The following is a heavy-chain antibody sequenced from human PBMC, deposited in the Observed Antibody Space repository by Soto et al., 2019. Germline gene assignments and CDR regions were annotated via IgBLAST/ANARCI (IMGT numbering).Heavy chain of an antibody. CDR2: IYPGDSDT. D-gene: IGHD2-2*02. J-gene: IGHJ5*02. Sequence: GESLKISCKGSGYIFATSWFGWVRQMPGKGLEWMGIIYPGDSDTRYSPSFQGQVTISADKSINTAYLQGSRLNASDTAMYYCARRDCSSTHCYRCFDPWGQGTLVTVSS. CDR1: GYIFATSW. V-gene: IGHV5-51*01. CDR3: ARRDCSSTHCYRCFDP.